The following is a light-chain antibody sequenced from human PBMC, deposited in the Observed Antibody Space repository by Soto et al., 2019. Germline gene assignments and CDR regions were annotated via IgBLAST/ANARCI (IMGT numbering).Light chain of an antibody. V-gene: IGKV3-15*01. CDR2: GAS. Sequence: IVLTQSPDTLSVSQGERAALSGRASQSVSSNLAWYQQKPGQAPRLLIYGASTRATGIPARFSGSGSGTEFTLTISSLQSEDFAVYYCQQYNNWPRTFGQGTKVDIK. CDR1: QSVSSN. J-gene: IGKJ1*01. CDR3: QQYNNWPRT.